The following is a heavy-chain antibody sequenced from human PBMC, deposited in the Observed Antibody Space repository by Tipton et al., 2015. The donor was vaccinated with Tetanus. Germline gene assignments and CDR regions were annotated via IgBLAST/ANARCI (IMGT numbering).Heavy chain of an antibody. V-gene: IGHV4-31*03. CDR1: GGSISSGSYY. Sequence: TLSLTCTVSGGSISSGSYYWSWIRQHPGRGLEWIGYISYSGSSHYSPSLKSRVTTSADTSENQFSLRLNSVTAADTAVYYCARDQARGARGWNYFDFWGLGTLVTVSS. CDR3: ARDQARGARGWNYFDF. J-gene: IGHJ4*02. D-gene: IGHD1-26*01. CDR2: ISYSGSS.